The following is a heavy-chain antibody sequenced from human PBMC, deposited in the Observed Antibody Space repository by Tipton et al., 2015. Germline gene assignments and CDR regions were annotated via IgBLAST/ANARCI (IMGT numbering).Heavy chain of an antibody. CDR1: GFTFSSYS. D-gene: IGHD3-16*01. V-gene: IGHV3-48*02. J-gene: IGHJ4*02. CDR2: ISSSSSTI. Sequence: SLRLSCAASGFTFSSYSMNWVRQAPGKGLEWVSYISSSSSTIYYADSVKGRFTISRDNAKNSLYLQMNSLRDEDTAVYYCARSPRMVTVGECDYWGQGTLVTVSS. CDR3: ARSPRMVTVGECDY.